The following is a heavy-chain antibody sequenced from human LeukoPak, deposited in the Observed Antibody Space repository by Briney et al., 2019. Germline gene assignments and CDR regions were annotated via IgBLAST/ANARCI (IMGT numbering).Heavy chain of an antibody. D-gene: IGHD4-17*01. Sequence: GGSLRLSCAVSGFTFSRYSMNWVRQAPGRGLEWVSSISSSSSYIYYADSLKGRFTISRDNAKNSLYLQMNSLRAEDTVVYFCARDRIIYGDYGDAFDIWGQGTMVTVSS. CDR2: ISSSSSYI. V-gene: IGHV3-21*01. CDR3: ARDRIIYGDYGDAFDI. CDR1: GFTFSRYS. J-gene: IGHJ3*02.